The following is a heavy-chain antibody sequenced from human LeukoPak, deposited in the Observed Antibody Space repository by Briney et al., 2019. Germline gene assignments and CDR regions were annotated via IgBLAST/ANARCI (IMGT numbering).Heavy chain of an antibody. D-gene: IGHD1-20*01. Sequence: GGSLRLSCAASGFAFSSYWMHWVRQVPGKALMWVSRINPDGSDTIYADSVKGRFSISGDNAKNTLYLQMSSLRAEDTAVYYCARDMYYNSVGYWGQGTLVTVSS. CDR3: ARDMYYNSVGY. CDR1: GFAFSSYW. CDR2: INPDGSDT. J-gene: IGHJ4*02. V-gene: IGHV3-74*01.